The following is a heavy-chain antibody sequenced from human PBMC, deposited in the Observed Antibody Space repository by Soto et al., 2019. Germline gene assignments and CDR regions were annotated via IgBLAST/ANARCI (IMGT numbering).Heavy chain of an antibody. CDR1: GFSLTTSGVG. CDR2: IYWDDDK. D-gene: IGHD3-3*01. Sequence: QITLKESGPTVVKPTETLTLTCTFSGFSLTTSGVGVGWVRQSPGKAPEWLALIYWDDDKRYSTSLKSRLTITKDTSKNQVVLTMANVDPADTATYYCAHRVLRKLFGLVTTTAIYFDFWGPGTPVVVSS. CDR3: AHRVLRKLFGLVTTTAIYFDF. V-gene: IGHV2-5*02. J-gene: IGHJ4*02.